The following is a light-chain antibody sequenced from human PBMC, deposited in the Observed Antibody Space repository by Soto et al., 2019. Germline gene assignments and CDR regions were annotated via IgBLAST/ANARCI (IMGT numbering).Light chain of an antibody. CDR2: DVS. Sequence: QSVLHTPRSVSGSPGQSVTISCTGTSSDVGGYNYVSWHQHHPGKAPKLMAYDVSKRPSGVPDRFSGSKSGNTASLTICGLQAEDEAEYYCCSYAWRYNWVVGGGTKVTVL. CDR1: SSDVGGYNY. CDR3: CSYAWRYNWV. V-gene: IGLV2-11*01. J-gene: IGLJ2*01.